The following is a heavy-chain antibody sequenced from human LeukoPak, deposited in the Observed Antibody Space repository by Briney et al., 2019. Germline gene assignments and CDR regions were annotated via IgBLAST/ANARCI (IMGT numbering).Heavy chain of an antibody. D-gene: IGHD6-13*01. CDR3: ASAQREGSSWRFDP. Sequence: ASVKVSCKASGYTFTIYDINWVRQATGQGLEWMGWMNPNSGNTGYAQKFQGRVTITRNTSISTAYMELSSLRSEDTAVYYCASAQREGSSWRFDPWGQGTLVTVSS. V-gene: IGHV1-8*03. CDR2: MNPNSGNT. J-gene: IGHJ5*02. CDR1: GYTFTIYD.